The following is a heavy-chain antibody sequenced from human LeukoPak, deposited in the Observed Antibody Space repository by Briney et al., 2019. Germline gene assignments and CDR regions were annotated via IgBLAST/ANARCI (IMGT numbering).Heavy chain of an antibody. CDR2: IYYSGST. CDR1: GGSISSYY. J-gene: IGHJ4*02. CDR3: ARAYCSSTSCYRSDFDY. D-gene: IGHD2-2*01. V-gene: IGHV4-59*08. Sequence: PSETLSLTCTVSGGSISSYYWSWIRQPPGKGLEWIGYIYYSGSTNYNPSLKSRVTISVDTSKNQFSLMLSSVTTADTAVYYCARAYCSSTSCYRSDFDYWGQGTLVTVSS.